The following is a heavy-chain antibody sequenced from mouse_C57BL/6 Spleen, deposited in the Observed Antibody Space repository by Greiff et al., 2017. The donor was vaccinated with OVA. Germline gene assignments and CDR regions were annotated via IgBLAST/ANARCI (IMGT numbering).Heavy chain of an antibody. CDR1: GFTFTDYY. CDR2: IRNKANGYTT. Sequence: EVKLVESGGGLVQPGGSLSLSCAASGFTFTDYYMSWVRQPPGKALEWLGFIRNKANGYTTEYSASVKGRFTISRDNSQSILYLQMNALRAEDSATYYCARNDGYYFLDYWGQGTTLTVSS. CDR3: ARNDGYYFLDY. V-gene: IGHV7-3*01. D-gene: IGHD2-3*01. J-gene: IGHJ2*01.